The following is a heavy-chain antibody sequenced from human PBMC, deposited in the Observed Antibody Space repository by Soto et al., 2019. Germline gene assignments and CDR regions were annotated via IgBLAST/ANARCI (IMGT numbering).Heavy chain of an antibody. CDR2: IYSDGST. Sequence: EVQLVESGGGLVQPGGSLRLSCAASGFTVNGNYMSWVRQAPGKGLEWVSVIYSDGSTYYADSVKGRFIISRDNSNNTLYFQMHSLRAEDTAVYYCATLTKYDILTGFYPCWGQGTLVTVSS. J-gene: IGHJ4*02. D-gene: IGHD3-9*01. CDR1: GFTVNGNY. V-gene: IGHV3-66*01. CDR3: ATLTKYDILTGFYPC.